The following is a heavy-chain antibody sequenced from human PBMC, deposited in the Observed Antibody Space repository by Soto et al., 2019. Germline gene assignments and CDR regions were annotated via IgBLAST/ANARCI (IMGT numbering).Heavy chain of an antibody. CDR1: GGTFSSYA. CDR2: IIPIFGTA. D-gene: IGHD3-22*01. Sequence: WASVKVSCKASGGTFSSYAISWVRQAPGQGLEWMGGIIPIFGTANYAQKFQGRVTITADESTSTAYMELSSLRSEDTAVYYCAGQYYYDSSGYYQLDYWGQGTLVTVSS. J-gene: IGHJ4*02. V-gene: IGHV1-69*13. CDR3: AGQYYYDSSGYYQLDY.